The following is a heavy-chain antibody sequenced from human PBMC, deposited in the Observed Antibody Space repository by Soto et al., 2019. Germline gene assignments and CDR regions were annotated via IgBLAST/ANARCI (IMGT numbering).Heavy chain of an antibody. D-gene: IGHD4-17*01. J-gene: IGHJ5*02. CDR3: ARDLMTTVTTRWFDP. CDR2: ISSSSSYI. V-gene: IGHV3-21*01. Sequence: GGSLRLSCAASGFAFSSYSMNWVRQAPGKGLEWVSSISSSSSYIYYADSVKGRFTISRDNAKNSLYLQMNSLRAEDTAVYYCARDLMTTVTTRWFDPWGQGTLVTVSS. CDR1: GFAFSSYS.